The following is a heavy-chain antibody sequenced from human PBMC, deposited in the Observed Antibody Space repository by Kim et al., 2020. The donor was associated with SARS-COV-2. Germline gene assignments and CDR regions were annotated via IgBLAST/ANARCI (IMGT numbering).Heavy chain of an antibody. CDR3: ARVVVAATRGYYYMDV. D-gene: IGHD2-15*01. Sequence: SLKRRVTISVDTSKNQFSLKLSSVTAADTAVYYCARVVVAATRGYYYMDVWGKGTTVTVSS. V-gene: IGHV4-34*01. J-gene: IGHJ6*03.